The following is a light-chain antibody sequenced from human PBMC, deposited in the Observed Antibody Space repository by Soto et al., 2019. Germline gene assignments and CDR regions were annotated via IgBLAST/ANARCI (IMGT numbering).Light chain of an antibody. J-gene: IGKJ3*01. CDR2: DAS. CDR3: RQLITLPYT. CDR1: QSLFSY. V-gene: IGKV3-11*01. Sequence: EIVLTQSPATLSLSPGERATLSCRASQSLFSYLAWLQQKPGQAPRLLIYDASTRATGIPARFSGSGSGTDFTLPTSTLEPELFAIINCRQLITLPYTFAPGTKLEVK.